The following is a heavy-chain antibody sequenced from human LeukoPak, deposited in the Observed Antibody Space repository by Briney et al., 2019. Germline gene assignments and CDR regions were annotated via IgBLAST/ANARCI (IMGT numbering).Heavy chain of an antibody. CDR3: ARDLGGKYYYDYYYMDV. J-gene: IGHJ6*03. V-gene: IGHV3-11*01. D-gene: IGHD2/OR15-2a*01. CDR1: GFTFSDYY. CDR2: ISSSGSTI. Sequence: GGSLRLSCAASGFTFSDYYMSWPRQAPGKGLEWVSYISSSGSTIYYADSVKGRFTISRDNAKNSVYLQMNSLRADDTAVYYCARDLGGKYYYDYYYMDVWGKGTTVTDSS.